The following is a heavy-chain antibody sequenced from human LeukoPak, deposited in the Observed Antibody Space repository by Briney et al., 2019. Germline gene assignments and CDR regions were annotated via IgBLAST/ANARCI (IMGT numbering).Heavy chain of an antibody. D-gene: IGHD4-17*01. V-gene: IGHV3-23*01. Sequence: GGSLRLSCAASGFSFSTYTMNWFRQAPGKGLEWVSAFSGSGSATCYSGSAKGRFTISRDNSKNTLYLQMNSLRAEDTAVYFCAKERQAGDYFTSDYWGQGTLVTVSS. J-gene: IGHJ4*02. CDR1: GFSFSTYT. CDR2: FSGSGSAT. CDR3: AKERQAGDYFTSDY.